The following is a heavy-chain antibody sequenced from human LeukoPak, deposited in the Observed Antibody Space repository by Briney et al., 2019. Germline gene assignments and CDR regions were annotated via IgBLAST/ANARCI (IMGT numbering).Heavy chain of an antibody. CDR1: GFTFSSYS. V-gene: IGHV3-21*01. Sequence: KSGGSLRLSCAASGFTFSSYSMNWVRQAPGKGLEWVSSISSSSSYIYYADSVKGRFTISRDNAKNSLYLQMNSLRAEDTAVYYCARDEAGTASDSVVVVAATTPSAFDIWGQGTMVTVSS. D-gene: IGHD2-15*01. CDR2: ISSSSSYI. J-gene: IGHJ3*02. CDR3: ARDEAGTASDSVVVVAATTPSAFDI.